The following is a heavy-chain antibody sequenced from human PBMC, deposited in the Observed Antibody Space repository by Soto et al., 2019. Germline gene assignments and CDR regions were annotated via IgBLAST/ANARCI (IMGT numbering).Heavy chain of an antibody. J-gene: IGHJ4*02. CDR3: AQGLRGIAAAGLLEFDY. CDR2: IFSNDEK. Sequence: SGPTLVNPTETLTLTCTVSGFSLSNARMGVSWIRQPPGKALEWLAHIFSNDEKSYSTSLKSRLTISKDTSKSQVVLTMTNMDPVDTATYYCAQGLRGIAAAGLLEFDYWGQGTLVTVSS. V-gene: IGHV2-26*01. D-gene: IGHD6-13*01. CDR1: GFSLSNARMG.